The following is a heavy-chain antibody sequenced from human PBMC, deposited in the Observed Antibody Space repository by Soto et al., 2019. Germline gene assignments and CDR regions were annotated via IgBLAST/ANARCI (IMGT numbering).Heavy chain of an antibody. J-gene: IGHJ4*02. CDR1: GFTFNRHA. V-gene: IGHV3-30-3*01. CDR3: ARSRSGAVADSLDY. CDR2: ISRDGNNK. D-gene: IGHD3-10*01. Sequence: QVQLVASGGGVVHLGRSLTLSCAASGFTFNRHAIHWVRQSPGKGLEWVTVISRDGNNKYSADSVKGRFTISRDNAKNTVILQMNSLRREDTAIYYCARSRSGAVADSLDYWGQGTPVTVSS.